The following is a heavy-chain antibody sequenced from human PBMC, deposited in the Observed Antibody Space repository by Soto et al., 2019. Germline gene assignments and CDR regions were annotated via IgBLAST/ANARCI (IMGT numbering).Heavy chain of an antibody. Sequence: EVQLVESGGGLVKPGGSLRLSCVASGLTLSNVWMNWVRQAPGKGLEWVDRIKTKSEGGTTDYAAPVKGRSTISRDDSKNTVYVQMNSLVTEYTAVYYCADIAVSHTGDYWGPGTLVTVSS. CDR2: IKTKSEGGTT. CDR3: ADIAVSHTGDY. V-gene: IGHV3-15*05. CDR1: GLTLSNVW. J-gene: IGHJ4*02. D-gene: IGHD6-19*01.